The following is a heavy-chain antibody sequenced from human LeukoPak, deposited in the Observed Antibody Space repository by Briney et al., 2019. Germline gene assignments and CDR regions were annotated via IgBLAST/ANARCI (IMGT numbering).Heavy chain of an antibody. CDR2: ISAYNVNT. D-gene: IGHD6-13*01. V-gene: IGHV1-18*01. CDR1: GYTSTSYG. Sequence: GASVKVSCKASGYTSTSYGISWVRQAPGQGLEWMGWISAYNVNTNYAQKLQGRVTMTTDTSTTTAYMELRSLRSDDTAVYFCARTPLKAAGGTYDYWGQGTLVTVSS. CDR3: ARTPLKAAGGTYDY. J-gene: IGHJ4*02.